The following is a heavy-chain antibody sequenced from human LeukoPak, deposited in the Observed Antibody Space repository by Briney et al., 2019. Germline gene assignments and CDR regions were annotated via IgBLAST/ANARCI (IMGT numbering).Heavy chain of an antibody. CDR1: GYTFTTYA. D-gene: IGHD2-15*01. CDR2: IHTDTRNP. CDR3: ARARDCSGGNCYSDY. J-gene: IGHJ4*02. Sequence: ASVKVSCKASGYTFTTYAMNWVRQAPGQGLEWLGWIHTDTRNPTYAQGFTGRFVFSLDTSVSTAYLQISSLKAEDTAVYYCARARDCSGGNCYSDYRGQGTLVTVSS. V-gene: IGHV7-4-1*02.